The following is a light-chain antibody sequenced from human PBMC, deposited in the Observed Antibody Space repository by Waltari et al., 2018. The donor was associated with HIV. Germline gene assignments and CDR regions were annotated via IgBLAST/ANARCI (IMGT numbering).Light chain of an antibody. CDR3: HQYDNWPAGT. V-gene: IGKV3-15*01. CDR2: GPS. J-gene: IGKJ1*01. CDR1: QSVRTN. Sequence: EVVMTQSPETLSVSPGGRATLCCRASQSVRTNFAWYQQKPGQAPRLLIYGPSNRVTGVPDRCSGSGSGTEFNLTISSLQSEDFATYYCHQYDNWPAGTFGPGTRVESK.